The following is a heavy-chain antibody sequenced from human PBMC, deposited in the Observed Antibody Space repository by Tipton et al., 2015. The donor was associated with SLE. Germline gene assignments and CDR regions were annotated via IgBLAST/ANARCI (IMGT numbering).Heavy chain of an antibody. CDR2: LHSGGYT. CDR3: ARGDYYYYYMDV. V-gene: IGHV3-53*05. J-gene: IGHJ6*03. Sequence: SLRLSCAASGFTVSANYMSWVRQTPGKGLEWVSILHSGGYTNYADSVKGRFTVSRDNSKNTLYLQMNSLRTEDTAVYYCARGDYYYYYMDVWGKGTTVTVSS. CDR1: GFTVSANY.